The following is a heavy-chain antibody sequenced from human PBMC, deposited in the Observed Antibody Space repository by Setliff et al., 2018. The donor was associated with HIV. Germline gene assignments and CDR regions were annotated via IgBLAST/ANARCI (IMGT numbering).Heavy chain of an antibody. D-gene: IGHD3-10*01. CDR1: GGSISSSSYY. J-gene: IGHJ4*02. V-gene: IGHV4-39*06. Sequence: SETLSLTCTVSGGSISSSSYYWGWIRQHPGKGLEWIGSIYYSGSTHYNPSLKSRVTTSIDTSQNQFTLRLSSVTVADTAVYYCAGMFFYGSGSKSDFDYWGQGTQVTVSS. CDR3: AGMFFYGSGSKSDFDY. CDR2: IYYSGST.